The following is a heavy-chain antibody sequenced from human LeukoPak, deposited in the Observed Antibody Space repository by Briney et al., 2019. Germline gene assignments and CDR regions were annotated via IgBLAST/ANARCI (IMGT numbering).Heavy chain of an antibody. CDR2: IKEDGSAQ. V-gene: IGHV3-7*01. D-gene: IGHD3-10*01. Sequence: GGSLRPSWAAAASITSDYWMKWDRQVPGGGMGGVANIKEDGSAQAYVDAVRGRFTISRDNAKNSVYLQMNSLRVEDTAVDYCARRESSMARSHGGQATLVTVS. J-gene: IGHJ4*02. CDR1: ASITSDYW. CDR3: ARRESSMARSH.